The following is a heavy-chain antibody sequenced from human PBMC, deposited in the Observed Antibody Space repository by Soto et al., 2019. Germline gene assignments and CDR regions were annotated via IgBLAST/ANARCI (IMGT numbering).Heavy chain of an antibody. CDR3: AGDHDISYYFYY. CDR1: GFTFSSYG. D-gene: IGHD3-9*01. Sequence: GGSLRLSCAASGFTFSSYGMHWIRQAPGKGLEWVAVIWYDGSNKYYADSVKGRFTISRDNSKNTLYLQMNSLRAEDTAVYYCAGDHDISYYFYYWGQGTLVTVSS. J-gene: IGHJ4*02. CDR2: IWYDGSNK. V-gene: IGHV3-33*01.